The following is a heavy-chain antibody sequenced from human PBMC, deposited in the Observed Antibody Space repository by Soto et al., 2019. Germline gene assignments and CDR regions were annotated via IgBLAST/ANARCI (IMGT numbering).Heavy chain of an antibody. Sequence: GGSLRLSCAASGFTFSSYAMSWVRQAPGKGLEWVSAISGSGGSTYYADSVKGRFTISRYNSKNTLYLQMNSLRAEDTALFYCAKVRVAVTYYYYGMDVWGQGTTVTVSS. J-gene: IGHJ6*02. D-gene: IGHD6-19*01. V-gene: IGHV3-23*01. CDR3: AKVRVAVTYYYYGMDV. CDR1: GFTFSSYA. CDR2: ISGSGGST.